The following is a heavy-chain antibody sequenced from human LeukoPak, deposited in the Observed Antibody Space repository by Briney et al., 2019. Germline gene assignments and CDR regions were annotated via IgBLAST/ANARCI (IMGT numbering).Heavy chain of an antibody. CDR2: IYHSGNT. J-gene: IGHJ4*02. D-gene: IGHD2-2*02. CDR1: GYSISSGYY. CDR3: ARHRACSSTSCYTGLFDY. V-gene: IGHV4-38-2*01. Sequence: TSETLSLTCAVSGYSISSGYYWGWIRQPPGKGLEWIGSIYHSGNTYYNPSLKSRVTISVATSKNQFSLKLSSVTAAAAAVYSCARHRACSSTSCYTGLFDYWGQGTLVTVSS.